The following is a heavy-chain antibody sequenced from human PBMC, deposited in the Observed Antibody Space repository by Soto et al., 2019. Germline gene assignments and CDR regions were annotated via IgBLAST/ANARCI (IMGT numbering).Heavy chain of an antibody. J-gene: IGHJ4*02. D-gene: IGHD2-2*01. CDR1: GFTFSSYA. CDR2: ISYDGSNK. V-gene: IGHV3-30-3*01. CDR3: ARASPIYCSSTSCTPGHLDY. Sequence: GGSLRLSCAASGFTFSSYAMHWVRQAPGKGLEWVAVISYDGSNKYYADSVKGRFTISRDNSKNTLYLQMNSLRAEDTAVYYCARASPIYCSSTSCTPGHLDYWGQGTLVTVSS.